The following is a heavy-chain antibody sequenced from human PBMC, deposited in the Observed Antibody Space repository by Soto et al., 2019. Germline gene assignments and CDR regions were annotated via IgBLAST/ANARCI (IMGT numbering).Heavy chain of an antibody. Sequence: QVQLVESGGGVVQPGRSLRLSCAASGFTFSRYGMHWVRQAPGKGLEWVAVISYDGSNKYYADSVKGRFTISRDNSKNTLYLQMNSLRAEDTAVFYCAKPLAYYYYYSMDVWGQGTTVTVSS. CDR3: AKPLAYYYYYSMDV. CDR1: GFTFSRYG. J-gene: IGHJ6*02. CDR2: ISYDGSNK. V-gene: IGHV3-30*18.